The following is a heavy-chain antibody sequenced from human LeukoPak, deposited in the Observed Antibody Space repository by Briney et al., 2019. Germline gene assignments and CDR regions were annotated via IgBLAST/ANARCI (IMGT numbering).Heavy chain of an antibody. CDR2: IIPIFGTA. Sequence: SVKVSCKASGGTFSSYAISWVRQAPGQGLEWMGGIIPIFGTANYAQKFQGRVTITADESTSTAYMELSSPRSEDTAVYYCARVLRRGIAAAGTLDYWGQGTLVTVSS. CDR3: ARVLRRGIAAAGTLDY. V-gene: IGHV1-69*13. J-gene: IGHJ4*02. CDR1: GGTFSSYA. D-gene: IGHD6-13*01.